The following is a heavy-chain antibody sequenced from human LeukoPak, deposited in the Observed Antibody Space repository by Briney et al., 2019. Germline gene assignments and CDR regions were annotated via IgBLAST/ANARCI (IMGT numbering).Heavy chain of an antibody. Sequence: GGSLRLSCVASGFTFSDYYMSWIRQAPGKGLEWVSYIGSSSSYTNHADSVRDRFTISRDNAKNSLYLQMNSLRVEDTAVYYCARDRESDYWGQGTLVTVSS. V-gene: IGHV3-11*05. CDR2: IGSSSSYT. J-gene: IGHJ4*02. CDR1: GFTFSDYY. CDR3: ARDRESDY.